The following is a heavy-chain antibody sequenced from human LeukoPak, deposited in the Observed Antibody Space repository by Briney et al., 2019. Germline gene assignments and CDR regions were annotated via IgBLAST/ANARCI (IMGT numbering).Heavy chain of an antibody. J-gene: IGHJ5*02. CDR2: ISWNSGSI. CDR1: GFTFDDYA. Sequence: PAGGSLRLSCAASGFTFDDYAMPWGRQAPGKGLEWVSGISWNSGSIGYADSVKGRFTISRDNAKNSLYLQMNSLRAEDTALYYCAKDASYSSGWYGGWFDPWGQGTLVTVSS. V-gene: IGHV3-9*01. D-gene: IGHD6-19*01. CDR3: AKDASYSSGWYGGWFDP.